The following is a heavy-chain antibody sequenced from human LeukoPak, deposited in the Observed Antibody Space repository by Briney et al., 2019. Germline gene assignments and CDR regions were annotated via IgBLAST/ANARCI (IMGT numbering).Heavy chain of an antibody. CDR1: GFTFSSYS. J-gene: IGHJ4*02. V-gene: IGHV3-48*01. CDR3: ARLGYCSGGSCYGDFFDY. D-gene: IGHD2-15*01. CDR2: ISSSSSTI. Sequence: GGSLRLSCAASGFTFSSYSMNWVRQAPGKGLEWVSYISSSSSTIYYADSVKGRFTISRDNAKNSLYLQMNSLRAEDTAVYYCARLGYCSGGSCYGDFFDYWGQGTLVTVSS.